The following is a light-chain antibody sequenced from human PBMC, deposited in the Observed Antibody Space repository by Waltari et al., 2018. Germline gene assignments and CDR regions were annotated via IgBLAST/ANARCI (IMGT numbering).Light chain of an antibody. CDR1: QIVSKY. CDR3: QQYVSLPAT. J-gene: IGKJ1*01. CDR2: GAS. Sequence: SGGANQIVSKYLAGYQQKPGQAPRLLIFGASSRATGIPDRFSGSGSGTDLSLTISRVEPEDFAVYYCQQYVSLPATFGQGTKVEIE. V-gene: IGKV3-20*01.